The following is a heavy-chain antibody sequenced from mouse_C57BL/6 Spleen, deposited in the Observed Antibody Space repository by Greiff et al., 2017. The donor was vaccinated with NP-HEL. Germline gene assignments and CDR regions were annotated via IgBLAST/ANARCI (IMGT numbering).Heavy chain of an antibody. CDR1: GYAFTNYL. CDR3: ARGASYDGEAY. CDR2: INPGSGGT. V-gene: IGHV1-54*01. D-gene: IGHD1-1*01. J-gene: IGHJ3*01. Sequence: VQGVESGAELVRPGTSVKVSCKASGYAFTNYLIEWVKQRPGQGLEWIGVINPGSGGTNYNEKFKGKATLTADKSSSTAYMQLSSLTSEDSAVYFCARGASYDGEAYWGQGTLVTVSA.